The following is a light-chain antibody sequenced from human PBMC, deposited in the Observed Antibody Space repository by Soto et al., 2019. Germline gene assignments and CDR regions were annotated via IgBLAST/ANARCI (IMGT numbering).Light chain of an antibody. J-gene: IGKJ5*01. V-gene: IGKV3-11*01. CDR2: HVS. CDR3: QQRNYWQVT. CDR1: QSVRSY. Sequence: EVLLTQAPFTLSLSPGERATLSCRASQSVRSYLAWYQQKPGQAPRLLIYHVSNRATGIPARFSGSGSGTDSTLTISSLEPEDVEVYYCQQRNYWQVTCGQGTRLEIK.